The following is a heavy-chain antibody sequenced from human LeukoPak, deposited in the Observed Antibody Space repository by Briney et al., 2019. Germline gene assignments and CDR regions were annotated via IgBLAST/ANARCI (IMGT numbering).Heavy chain of an antibody. D-gene: IGHD3-3*01. V-gene: IGHV3-21*01. CDR3: ASEDFWSGYSNDY. CDR1: GFTFSSYA. J-gene: IGHJ4*02. Sequence: SGGSLRLSCAASGFTFSSYAMNWVRQAPGKGLEWVSSISSSSSYIYYADSVKGRFTISRDNAKSSLYLQMDSLRTEDTAVYHCASEDFWSGYSNDYWGQGTLVTVSS. CDR2: ISSSSSYI.